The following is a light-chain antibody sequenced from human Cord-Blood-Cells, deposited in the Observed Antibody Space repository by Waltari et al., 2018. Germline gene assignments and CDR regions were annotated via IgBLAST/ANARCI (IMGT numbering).Light chain of an antibody. CDR3: QQLNSDPWT. J-gene: IGKJ1*01. CDR2: AAS. V-gene: IGKV1-9*01. CDR1: QGINSY. Sequence: DIQLTQSPSFLSASVGDRVTITCRASQGINSYLAWYQQKPGKAPKLLIDAASTLQSGVPSRFSGSGSGTEFTLTISSLQPEDFATYYCQQLNSDPWTFGQGTKVEIK.